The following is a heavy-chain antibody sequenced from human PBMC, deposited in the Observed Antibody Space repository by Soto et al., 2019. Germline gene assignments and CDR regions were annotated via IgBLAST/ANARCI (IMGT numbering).Heavy chain of an antibody. D-gene: IGHD2-21*02. CDR3: AKFYGGNSAHTYTIDP. V-gene: IGHV3-23*01. CDR1: GFTFSSYA. CDR2: ISSSGGST. Sequence: EVQLLESGGGLVQPGGSLRLSCAASGFTFSSYAMSWVRQAPGKGLEWVSTISSSGGSTHYADSVKGRFTISRDNSKKTLYLQMNSLRAEDTAVYYCAKFYGGNSAHTYTIDPWGQGTLVTVSS. J-gene: IGHJ5*02.